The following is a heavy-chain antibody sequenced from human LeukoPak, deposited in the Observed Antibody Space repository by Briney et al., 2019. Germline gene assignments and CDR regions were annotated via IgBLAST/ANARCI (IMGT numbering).Heavy chain of an antibody. CDR3: ARGFRWVTNY. V-gene: IGHV4-59*11. CDR1: GGSISGHY. CDR2: IYYSGIT. J-gene: IGHJ4*02. D-gene: IGHD4-17*01. Sequence: RSETLSLTCTVSGGSISGHYWSWTRQPPGKGLEWIGYIYYSGITNYTPSLKSQVTISVDTSKNQFSLKLSSVTAADTAVYYCARGFRWVTNYWGKGTLASVSS.